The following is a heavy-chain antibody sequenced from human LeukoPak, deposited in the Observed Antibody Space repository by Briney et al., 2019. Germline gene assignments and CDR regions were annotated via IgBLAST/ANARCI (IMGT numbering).Heavy chain of an antibody. Sequence: KPSETLSLTCTVSGGSISSYYWSWIRQPAGKGLEWIGRIYTSGSTYYNPSLQSRVSISVDMSKNQFSLRLSSVTAADTAVYFSVRHEAGHGGYSDFWGQGTLVTVSS. J-gene: IGHJ4*02. CDR3: VRHEAGHGGYSDF. CDR2: IYTSGST. D-gene: IGHD4-23*01. V-gene: IGHV4-4*07. CDR1: GGSISSYY.